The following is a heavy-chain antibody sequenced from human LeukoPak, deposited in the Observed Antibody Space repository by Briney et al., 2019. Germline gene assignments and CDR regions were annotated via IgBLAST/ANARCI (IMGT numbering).Heavy chain of an antibody. CDR3: ARPSQYGSGTDYYFDS. CDR1: GFTFSGSA. D-gene: IGHD3-10*01. J-gene: IGHJ4*02. CDR2: IRGKANNYAT. V-gene: IGHV3-73*01. Sequence: PGGSLRLSCAAFGFTFSGSAMHWVRQASGKGLEWVGRIRGKANNYATIYAASVKGRFTISRDDSKNTAYLQMNSLKTEDTAVYYCARPSQYGSGTDYYFDSWGQGTLVTVSS.